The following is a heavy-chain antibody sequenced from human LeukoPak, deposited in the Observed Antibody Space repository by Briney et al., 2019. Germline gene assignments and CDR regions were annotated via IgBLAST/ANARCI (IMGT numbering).Heavy chain of an antibody. Sequence: GSSVKVSCKASGGTFSSYAISWVRQAPGQGLEWMGGIIPIFGTANYAQKFQGRVTITADESTSTAYMELSSLRSEDTAVYYCASIRSSGYYRIDYWGQGTLVTVSS. V-gene: IGHV1-69*01. CDR1: GGTFSSYA. D-gene: IGHD3-22*01. CDR3: ASIRSSGYYRIDY. J-gene: IGHJ4*02. CDR2: IIPIFGTA.